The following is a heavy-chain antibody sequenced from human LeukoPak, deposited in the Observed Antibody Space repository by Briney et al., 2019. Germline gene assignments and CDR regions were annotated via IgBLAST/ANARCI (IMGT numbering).Heavy chain of an antibody. CDR3: ARDGDGNYFDY. Sequence: QPGGSLRHSRASSGFTFSSYAMHWVRQAPGKGLEYVSAISSNGGSTYYANSVKGRFTISRDNSKNTLYLQMGSLRAEDMAVYYCARDGDGNYFDYWGQGTLVTVSS. V-gene: IGHV3-64*01. CDR1: GFTFSSYA. J-gene: IGHJ4*02. D-gene: IGHD7-27*01. CDR2: ISSNGGST.